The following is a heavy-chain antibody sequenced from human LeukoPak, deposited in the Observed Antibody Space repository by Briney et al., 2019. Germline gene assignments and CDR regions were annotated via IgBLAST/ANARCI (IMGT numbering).Heavy chain of an antibody. V-gene: IGHV6-1*01. Sequence: SQTLSLTCAISGDSVSSNSAAWNWIRQSPSRGLEWLGRTYYRSKWYNDYAISVKSRITINPDTSKNQFSLQLNSVTPEDTAVYYCAREGRDYVWGGYRPAGFFDYWGQGTLVTVSS. CDR2: TYYRSKWYN. CDR1: GDSVSSNSAA. D-gene: IGHD3-16*02. CDR3: AREGRDYVWGGYRPAGFFDY. J-gene: IGHJ4*02.